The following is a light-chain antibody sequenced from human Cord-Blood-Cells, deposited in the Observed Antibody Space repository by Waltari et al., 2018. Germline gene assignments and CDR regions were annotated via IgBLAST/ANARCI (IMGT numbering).Light chain of an antibody. CDR2: AAS. CDR1: QSISSY. CDR3: QQSYSTPLT. V-gene: IGKV1-39*01. Sequence: DIQMTQSPSSLSASVGDRVTITCRASQSISSYLNWYQQKPGKAPKLLSYAASSLQSRVPSRFSGSGAGTDFTLNISSLQPEDCATYYCQQSYSTPLTFGGGTKVEIK. J-gene: IGKJ4*01.